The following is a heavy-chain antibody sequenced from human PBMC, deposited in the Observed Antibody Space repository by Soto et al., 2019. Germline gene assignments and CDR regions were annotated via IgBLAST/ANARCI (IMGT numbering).Heavy chain of an antibody. CDR1: GASVSSDITS. CDR3: ARGNAIDV. CDR2: TYYRSKWFH. Sequence: QGQLQQSGPGLVKPSQTLSLTCVISGASVSSDITSWNWIRQSPSRGLEWLGRTYYRSKWFHDYAASVKSRITINPDTSKTQFSLELNSMTPEDTAVYYCARGNAIDVWGQGTVVTVSS. V-gene: IGHV6-1*01. D-gene: IGHD3-10*01. J-gene: IGHJ3*01.